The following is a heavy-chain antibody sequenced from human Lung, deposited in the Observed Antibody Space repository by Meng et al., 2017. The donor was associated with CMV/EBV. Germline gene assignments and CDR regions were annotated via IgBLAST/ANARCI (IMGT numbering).Heavy chain of an antibody. V-gene: IGHV3-30-3*01. CDR3: ARDHFVVVPASYGMDV. CDR1: GFTFSSYA. J-gene: IGHJ6*02. Sequence: GGSLRLXXAASGFTFSSYAMHWVRQAPGKGLEWVAVISYDGSNKYYADSVKGRFTISRDNSKNTLYLQMNSLRAEDTAVYYCARDHFVVVPASYGMDVWGQRXTVTVSS. D-gene: IGHD2-2*01. CDR2: ISYDGSNK.